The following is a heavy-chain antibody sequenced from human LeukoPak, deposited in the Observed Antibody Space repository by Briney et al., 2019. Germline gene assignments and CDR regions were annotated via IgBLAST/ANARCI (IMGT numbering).Heavy chain of an antibody. CDR2: VSTYTGNT. J-gene: IGHJ5*02. Sequence: ASVKVSCKASGYTFNNSGISWLREAPGQGPEWVWWVSTYTGNTNYAEKVQGRITMTTDTSTNTAYMELRSLKSDDTAVYYCGRDEDIPTYPNWIDTWGQGTLLTVSS. CDR3: GRDEDIPTYPNWIDT. CDR1: GYTFNNSG. V-gene: IGHV1-18*01. D-gene: IGHD2-2*03.